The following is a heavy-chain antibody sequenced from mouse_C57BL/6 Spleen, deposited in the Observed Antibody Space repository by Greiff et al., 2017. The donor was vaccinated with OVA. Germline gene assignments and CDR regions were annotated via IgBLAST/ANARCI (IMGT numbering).Heavy chain of an antibody. CDR2: INPYNGGT. D-gene: IGHD1-1*01. CDR3: ARDYGSSQFAY. V-gene: IGHV1-19*01. J-gene: IGHJ3*01. Sequence: EVQLQQSGPVLVKPGASVKMSCKASGYTFTDYYMNWVKQSHGKSLEWIGVINPYNGGTSYNQKFKGKATLTVDKSSSTAYMELNSLTSEDSAVYYCARDYGSSQFAYWGQGTLVTVSA. CDR1: GYTFTDYY.